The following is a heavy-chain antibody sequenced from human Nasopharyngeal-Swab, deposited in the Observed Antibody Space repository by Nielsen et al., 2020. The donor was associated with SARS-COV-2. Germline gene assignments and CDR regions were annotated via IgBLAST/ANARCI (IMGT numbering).Heavy chain of an antibody. J-gene: IGHJ6*03. D-gene: IGHD2-2*01. CDR3: ARVWGDIVVVPAAVWYMDV. Sequence: GESLKISCAASGFTFSSYSMNWVRQAPGKGLEWVSSISSSSSYIYYADSVKGRFTISRDNAKNSLYLQMNSLRAEDTAVYYCARVWGDIVVVPAAVWYMDVWGKGTTVTVSS. CDR2: ISSSSSYI. V-gene: IGHV3-21*01. CDR1: GFTFSSYS.